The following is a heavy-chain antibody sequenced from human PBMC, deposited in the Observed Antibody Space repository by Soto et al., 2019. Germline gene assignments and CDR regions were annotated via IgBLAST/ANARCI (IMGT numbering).Heavy chain of an antibody. D-gene: IGHD6-19*01. Sequence: QVQIQQWGAGLLKPSETLSLTCTVSGASFSGNYWSWIRQTPGKGLEWIGHINFCGRVTYNPSLQSRGTILVDASENNFALKLTSVTGADAGVYYCATSCGWGGGVFGYWGQGSLVTVSS. CDR1: GASFSGNY. J-gene: IGHJ4*02. CDR2: INFCGRV. CDR3: ATSCGWGGGVFGY. V-gene: IGHV4-34*01.